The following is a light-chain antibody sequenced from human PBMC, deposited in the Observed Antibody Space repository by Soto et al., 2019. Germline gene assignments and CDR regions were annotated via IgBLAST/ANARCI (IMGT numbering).Light chain of an antibody. CDR1: SSDVGGYNY. CDR2: EVG. V-gene: IGLV2-14*01. Sequence: QSALTQPASVSGSPGQSITISCTGTSSDVGGYNYVSWYQQHPGKAPKLMIYEVGNRPSGVSKRFSGSKSGNTASLTISGLQAEDEADYYCSSYTSSSPLVFGTGTKVTVL. J-gene: IGLJ1*01. CDR3: SSYTSSSPLV.